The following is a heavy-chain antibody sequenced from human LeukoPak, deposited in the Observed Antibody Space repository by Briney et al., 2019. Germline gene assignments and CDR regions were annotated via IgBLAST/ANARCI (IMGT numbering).Heavy chain of an antibody. Sequence: GESLQIPSNGSGYCFTSYWIGWGRRQPGKGLEWMGIIYPGDSDTRYSPSFQGQVTISADKSISTAYLQWSSLKASDTAMYYCARGHLGGSGPYFDYWGQGTLVTVSS. V-gene: IGHV5-51*01. D-gene: IGHD2-15*01. CDR2: IYPGDSDT. CDR3: ARGHLGGSGPYFDY. J-gene: IGHJ4*02. CDR1: GYCFTSYW.